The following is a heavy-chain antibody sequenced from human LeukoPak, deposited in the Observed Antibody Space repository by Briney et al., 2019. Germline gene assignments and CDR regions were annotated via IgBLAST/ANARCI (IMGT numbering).Heavy chain of an antibody. CDR2: IYWDDDK. Sequence: SGPTLVKPTQTLTLTCTFSGLSLTTSAVGVGWIRQPPGKALEWLALIYWDDDKRYSPSLKSRLTITEDTSKSQVVLTMTNMDPVDTATYYCTHRVRGSGSPHFWGQGTLVTVSS. CDR3: THRVRGSGSPHF. V-gene: IGHV2-5*02. J-gene: IGHJ4*02. D-gene: IGHD3-10*01. CDR1: GLSLTTSAVG.